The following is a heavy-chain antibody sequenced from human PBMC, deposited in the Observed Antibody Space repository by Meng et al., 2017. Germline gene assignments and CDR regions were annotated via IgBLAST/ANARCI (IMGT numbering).Heavy chain of an antibody. Sequence: QVHLHEAGPGLVKPSGTLSLTCVVSGGSLSSCDGWSWVRQPPGKGLEWIGEIYHGGNTNYNPSLKSRVTISIDKSKNQFSLKLSSVTAADTAVYYCASWIYSCGWQWGQGTLVTVSS. D-gene: IGHD6-19*01. CDR2: IYHGGNT. CDR1: GGSLSSCDG. V-gene: IGHV4/OR15-8*02. J-gene: IGHJ4*02. CDR3: ASWIYSCGWQ.